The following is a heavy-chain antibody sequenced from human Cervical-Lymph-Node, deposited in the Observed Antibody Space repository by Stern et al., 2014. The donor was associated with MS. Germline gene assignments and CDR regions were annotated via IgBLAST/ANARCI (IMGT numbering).Heavy chain of an antibody. CDR2: ISSSSSTI. D-gene: IGHD2-15*01. CDR3: ARDSGSGMLYYFDF. Sequence: EMQLVESGGGLVQPGGSLRLSCAVSGFTSNTYSLNWVRQAPGKGLEWVSYISSSSSTIHYADSVKGRFTISRDNAKNSLYLQMNSLRAEDTAVYYCARDSGSGMLYYFDFWGQGSLVAVSS. V-gene: IGHV3-48*01. CDR1: GFTSNTYS. J-gene: IGHJ4*02.